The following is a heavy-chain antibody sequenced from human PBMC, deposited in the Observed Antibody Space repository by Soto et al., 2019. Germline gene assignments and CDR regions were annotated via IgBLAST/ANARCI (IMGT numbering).Heavy chain of an antibody. D-gene: IGHD3-16*01. CDR3: ATPWGRHATDAFDI. J-gene: IGHJ3*02. CDR2: IYSGGST. V-gene: IGHV3-66*01. CDR1: GFTVSSNY. Sequence: EVQLVESGGGLVQPGGSLRLSCAASGFTVSSNYMSWVRQAPGKGLEWVSVIYSGGSTYYADSVKGRFTISRDNSKNTLYLQMNSLRAEDTAVYYCATPWGRHATDAFDIWGQGTMVTVSS.